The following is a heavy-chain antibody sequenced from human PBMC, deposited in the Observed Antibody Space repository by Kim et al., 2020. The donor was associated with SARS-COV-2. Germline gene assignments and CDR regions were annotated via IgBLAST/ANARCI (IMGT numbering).Heavy chain of an antibody. CDR2: ISAYNGNT. J-gene: IGHJ4*02. Sequence: ASVKVSCKASGYTFTSYGISWVRQAPGQGLEWMGWISAYNGNTNYAQKLQGRVTMTTDTSTSTAYMELRSLRSDDTAVYYCARVGYWQGGYSGYDRLLGFDYWGQGTLVTVSS. CDR3: ARVGYWQGGYSGYDRLLGFDY. V-gene: IGHV1-18*01. D-gene: IGHD5-12*01. CDR1: GYTFTSYG.